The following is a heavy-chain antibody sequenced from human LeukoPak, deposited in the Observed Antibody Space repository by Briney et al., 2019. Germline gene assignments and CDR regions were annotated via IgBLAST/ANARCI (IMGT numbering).Heavy chain of an antibody. J-gene: IGHJ4*02. CDR1: GFTFSSYW. V-gene: IGHV3-7*01. D-gene: IGHD5-18*01. CDR3: ARYSYGYSIEVLDY. CDR2: IKQDGSEK. Sequence: GGSLRLSCAASGFTFSSYWMSWVRQAPGKGLEWVANIKQDGSEKYYVDSVEGRFTISRDNAKNSLYLQMNSLRAEDTAVYYCARYSYGYSIEVLDYWGQGTLVTVSS.